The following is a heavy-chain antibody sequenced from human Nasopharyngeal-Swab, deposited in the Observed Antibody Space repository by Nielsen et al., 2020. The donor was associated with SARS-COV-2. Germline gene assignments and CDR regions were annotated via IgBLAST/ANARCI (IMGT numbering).Heavy chain of an antibody. D-gene: IGHD3-10*01. Sequence: GGSLRLSCAASGFSFSSYAMNWVRQAPGKGLEWVAIISSGGSSTYFADSVKGRFTISRDDSSNTLYLQMSSLRAEDTAVYYCAKSIDPMGYGLDVWGLGTTVTVSS. V-gene: IGHV3-23*03. J-gene: IGHJ6*02. CDR2: ISSGGSST. CDR3: AKSIDPMGYGLDV. CDR1: GFSFSSYA.